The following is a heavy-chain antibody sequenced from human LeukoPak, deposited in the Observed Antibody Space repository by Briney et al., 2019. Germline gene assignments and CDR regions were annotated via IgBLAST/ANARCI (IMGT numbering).Heavy chain of an antibody. Sequence: SETLSLTCTVSGGSISSYYWSWIRQPAGKVLEWIGRIYTSGSTNYNPSLKSRVTMSVDTSKNQFSLKLSSVTAADTAVYYCASSFRDPIKGYKTLDVWGKGTTVTVSS. CDR2: IYTSGST. D-gene: IGHD3-10*01. CDR3: ASSFRDPIKGYKTLDV. CDR1: GGSISSYY. V-gene: IGHV4-4*07. J-gene: IGHJ6*04.